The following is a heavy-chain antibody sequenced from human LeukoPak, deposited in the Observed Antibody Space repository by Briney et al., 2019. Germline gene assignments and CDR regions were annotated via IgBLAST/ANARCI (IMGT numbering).Heavy chain of an antibody. CDR1: GFTFSSYA. CDR2: ISYDGSNK. CDR3: ARDTQPPYSSGWYEVDY. J-gene: IGHJ4*02. V-gene: IGHV3-30-3*01. D-gene: IGHD6-19*01. Sequence: GGSLRLSCAASGFTFSSYAMHWVRQAPGKGLEWVAVISYDGSNKYYADSVKGRFTISRDNSKNTLYLQMNSLRAEDTAVYYCARDTQPPYSSGWYEVDYWGQGTLVTVSS.